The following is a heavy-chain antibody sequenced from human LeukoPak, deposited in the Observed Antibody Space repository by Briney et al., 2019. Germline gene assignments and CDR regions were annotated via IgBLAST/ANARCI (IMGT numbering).Heavy chain of an antibody. D-gene: IGHD4-17*01. CDR1: GFTFSSYW. J-gene: IGHJ4*02. Sequence: GGSLRLSCAASGFTFSSYWMHWVRQAPGKGLVWVSRINTDGSSTSYADSVKGRFTISRDNAKNTLYLQMNSLRAEDTAVYYCASLDDYGDYDFDYWGQGTLVTVSS. V-gene: IGHV3-74*01. CDR3: ASLDDYGDYDFDY. CDR2: INTDGSST.